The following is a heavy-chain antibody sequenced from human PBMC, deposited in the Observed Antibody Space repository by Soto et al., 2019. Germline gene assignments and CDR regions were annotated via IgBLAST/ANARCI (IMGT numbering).Heavy chain of an antibody. J-gene: IGHJ6*02. CDR3: ARDYPRSSSSWFYYYYYGMDV. CDR2: INPSGGST. D-gene: IGHD6-13*01. Sequence: QVQLVQSGAEVKKPGASVKVSCKASGYTFTSYYMHWVRQAPEQGLEWMGIINPSGGSTSYAQKFQGRVTMTRDTSTSTVYMELSSLRSEDTAVYYCARDYPRSSSSWFYYYYYGMDVWGQGTTVTVSS. CDR1: GYTFTSYY. V-gene: IGHV1-46*01.